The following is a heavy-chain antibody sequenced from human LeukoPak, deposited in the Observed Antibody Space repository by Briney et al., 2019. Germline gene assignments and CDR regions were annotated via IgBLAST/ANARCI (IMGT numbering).Heavy chain of an antibody. J-gene: IGHJ6*03. V-gene: IGHV3-30*18. CDR3: AKDGSGRKSITMVRGVNYYYYMDV. CDR1: GFTFSSYG. Sequence: GGSLRLSCAASGFTFSSYGMHWVRQAPGKGLEWVAVISYDGSNKYYADSVKGRFTISRDNSKNTLYLQMNSLRAEDTAVYYCAKDGSGRKSITMVRGVNYYYYMDVWGKGTTVTISS. CDR2: ISYDGSNK. D-gene: IGHD3-10*01.